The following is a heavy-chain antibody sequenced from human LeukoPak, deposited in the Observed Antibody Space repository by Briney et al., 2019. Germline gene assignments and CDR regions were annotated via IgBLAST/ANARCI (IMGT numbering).Heavy chain of an antibody. CDR1: GDFFRNYW. D-gene: IGHD1-26*01. J-gene: IGHJ4*02. CDR3: GRQGYTASYYFLDF. CDR2: IYATGST. Sequence: SETLSLTCDVSGDFFRNYWWGWVRQPAGKGLEWIGRIYATGSTQFNPSLKSRLTLSMDTSTNQLSLKLTSVTAADTAVYFCGRQGYTASYYFLDFWSQGTLVTVCS. V-gene: IGHV4-4*07.